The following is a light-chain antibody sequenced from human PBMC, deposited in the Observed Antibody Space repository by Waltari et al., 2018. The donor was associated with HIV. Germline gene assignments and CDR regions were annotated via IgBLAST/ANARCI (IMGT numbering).Light chain of an antibody. CDR2: GAA. J-gene: IGKJ4*01. CDR3: QQYNSKPPRT. Sequence: EIAMTQPPATLSVSPGDRGTPSCRAGQCVNSNLARYQQQPGQAPRLLIYGAATRATSIPARFSGSGSGTEFTLTISSLQPEDFAVYYCQQYNSKPPRTFGGGTKVEIK. V-gene: IGKV3-15*01. CDR1: QCVNSN.